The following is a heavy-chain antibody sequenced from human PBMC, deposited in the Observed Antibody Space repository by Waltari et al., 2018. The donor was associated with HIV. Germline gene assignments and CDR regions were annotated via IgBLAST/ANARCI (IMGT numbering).Heavy chain of an antibody. V-gene: IGHV1-8*02. J-gene: IGHJ6*02. CDR2: MNPNSGNT. CDR3: ARNSSGKGNRYFYYGLDV. CDR1: GYNFIHFD. Sequence: QVHLVQSGHGVKRPWGSVKIYCIAYGYNFIHFDVNWVRKAAGQGPEWLGWMNPNSGNTASPYIFEERVTMTRDVSTDTAYLEMSGLTPEDTAIYYCARNSSGKGNRYFYYGLDVWGQGTPVTV. D-gene: IGHD3-22*01.